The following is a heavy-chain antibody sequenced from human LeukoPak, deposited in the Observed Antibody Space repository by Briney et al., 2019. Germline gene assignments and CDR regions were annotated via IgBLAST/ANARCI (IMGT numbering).Heavy chain of an antibody. CDR2: ISNSGTT. J-gene: IGHJ3*02. V-gene: IGHV4-31*03. D-gene: IGHD2-21*02. CDR1: GDSVTSGGYF. CDR3: ARDVVVTSSPDAFDI. Sequence: SETLSLTCTVSGDSVTSGGYFWTWIRQHPGKGLEWIGYISNSGTTSYNPSLKSRVSISVDTSNNQFSLRLSSVTAADTAVYYCARDVVVTSSPDAFDIWGQGTMVTVS.